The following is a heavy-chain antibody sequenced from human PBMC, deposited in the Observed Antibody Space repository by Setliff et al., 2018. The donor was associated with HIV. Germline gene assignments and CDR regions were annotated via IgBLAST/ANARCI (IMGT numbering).Heavy chain of an antibody. Sequence: GESLKISCKASGYRFNNYWIGWVRQMPGKGLEWMGIIYPGDMDVKYNPSFQGRVTISADRFRTTTYLQWSGLKASDTAIYYCARGGGLSFRYHDWFVKIWGQGTLVTVSS. J-gene: IGHJ3*02. V-gene: IGHV5-51*01. D-gene: IGHD3-9*01. CDR2: IYPGDMDV. CDR1: GYRFNNYW. CDR3: ARGGGLSFRYHDWFVKI.